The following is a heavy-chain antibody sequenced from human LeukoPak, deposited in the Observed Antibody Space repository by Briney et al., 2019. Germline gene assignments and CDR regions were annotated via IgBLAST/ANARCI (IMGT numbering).Heavy chain of an antibody. CDR1: GFTFSSYA. Sequence: GGSLRLSCAASGFTFSSYAMSWVRQTPGKGLEWVSAISGSGGTTYYADSVKGRFTISRDDSKNTLYLQMNSLRAEDTAVYYCARTFTIFGVVKFYFDYWGQGTLVTVSS. D-gene: IGHD3-3*01. CDR3: ARTFTIFGVVKFYFDY. V-gene: IGHV3-23*01. CDR2: ISGSGGTT. J-gene: IGHJ4*02.